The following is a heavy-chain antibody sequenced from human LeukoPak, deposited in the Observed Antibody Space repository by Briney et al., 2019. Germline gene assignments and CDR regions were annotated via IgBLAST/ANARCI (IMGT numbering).Heavy chain of an antibody. CDR1: GFIFSSYA. CDR3: ARAPSEIGGYYPEYFRH. J-gene: IGHJ1*01. V-gene: IGHV3-23*01. D-gene: IGHD3-22*01. CDR2: ISGSGGST. Sequence: GGSLRLSCAASGFIFSSYAMSWVRQAPGKGLEWVSTISGSGGSTYYADSVKGRFTISRDNAKNTVSLQMTSLRAEDTGVYYCARAPSEIGGYYPEYFRHWGQGTLVIVSS.